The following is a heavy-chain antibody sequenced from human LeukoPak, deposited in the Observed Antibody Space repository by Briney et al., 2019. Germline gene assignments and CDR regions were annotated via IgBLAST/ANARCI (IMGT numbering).Heavy chain of an antibody. Sequence: GGSLRLSCAASGFTFSDYYMSWIRQAPGKGLEWVSYISSRSSYTNYADSVKGRFTISRDNAKNSLYLQMNSLRAEDTAVYYCARIIAATGTTEYYFDYWGREPWSPSPQ. D-gene: IGHD6-13*01. CDR3: ARIIAATGTTEYYFDY. CDR2: ISSRSSYT. V-gene: IGHV3-11*03. J-gene: IGHJ4*02. CDR1: GFTFSDYY.